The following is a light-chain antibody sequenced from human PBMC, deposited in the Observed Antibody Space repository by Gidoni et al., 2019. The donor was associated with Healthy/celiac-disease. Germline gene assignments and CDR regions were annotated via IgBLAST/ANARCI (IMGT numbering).Light chain of an antibody. CDR2: LGY. V-gene: IGKV2-28*01. CDR1: QSLLHSNGYNY. J-gene: IGKJ4*01. Sequence: GEPASISCRSSQSLLHSNGYNYLDWYLQKPGQSPQLLIYLGYNRASGVPDRFSGSGSGTDFTLKISRVEAEDVGVYYCMQALQTPLTFGGGTKVEIK. CDR3: MQALQTPLT.